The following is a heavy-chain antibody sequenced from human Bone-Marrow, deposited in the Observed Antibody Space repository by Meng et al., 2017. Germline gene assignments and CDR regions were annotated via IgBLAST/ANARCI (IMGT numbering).Heavy chain of an antibody. CDR2: INHSGST. V-gene: IGHV4-34*01. J-gene: IGHJ1*01. CDR3: ARGTRPLLFQH. Sequence: QVQVQTWGAGLLKPSETLSLTCAVYGGSFSGYYWSWIRQPPGKGLEWIGEINHSGSTNYNPSLKSRVTISVDTSKNQFSLKLSSVTAADTAVYYCARGTRPLLFQHWGQGTLVTVSS. D-gene: IGHD1-1*01. CDR1: GGSFSGYY.